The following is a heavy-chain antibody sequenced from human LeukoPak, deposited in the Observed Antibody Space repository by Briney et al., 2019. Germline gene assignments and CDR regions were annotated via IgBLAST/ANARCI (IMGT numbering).Heavy chain of an antibody. Sequence: SETLSLTCTVSGGSISSYYWSWIRQPPGKGLEWIGYIYYSGSTNYNPSLKSRVTISVDTSKNQFSLKLSSVTAAHTAVYYCAREGGTGFDYWGQGTLVTVSS. CDR2: IYYSGST. V-gene: IGHV4-59*01. CDR1: GGSISSYY. D-gene: IGHD1-1*01. CDR3: AREGGTGFDY. J-gene: IGHJ4*02.